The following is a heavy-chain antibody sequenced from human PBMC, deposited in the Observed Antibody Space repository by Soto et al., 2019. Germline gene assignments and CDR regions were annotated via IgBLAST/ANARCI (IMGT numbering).Heavy chain of an antibody. Sequence: PSVKVSCKVSGYTLTELSMHWVRQAPGKGLEWMGGFDPEDGETIYAQKFQGRVTMTEDTSTDTAYMELSSLRSEDTAVYYCATHDYGDLWFDPWGQGTLVTVSS. V-gene: IGHV1-24*01. D-gene: IGHD4-17*01. CDR2: FDPEDGET. J-gene: IGHJ5*02. CDR1: GYTLTELS. CDR3: ATHDYGDLWFDP.